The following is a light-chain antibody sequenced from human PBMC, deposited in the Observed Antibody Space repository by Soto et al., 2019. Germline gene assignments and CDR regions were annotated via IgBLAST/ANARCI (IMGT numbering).Light chain of an antibody. J-gene: IGKJ4*01. CDR2: GAS. V-gene: IGKV3-15*01. CDR1: QSVGSI. CDR3: QQYNNWPPLT. Sequence: EIVMTQSPATLSVSPGERASLSCRASQSVGSILAWYQQKPGQAPRLLIYGASTRATGVPARFSGSGSGTEFTLTISSLQSEDFAVYFCQQYNNWPPLTFGGGTKVEIK.